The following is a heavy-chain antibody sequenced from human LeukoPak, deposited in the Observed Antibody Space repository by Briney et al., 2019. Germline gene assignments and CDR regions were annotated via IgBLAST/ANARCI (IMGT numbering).Heavy chain of an antibody. CDR1: GLTFSSYS. V-gene: IGHV3-48*01. Sequence: GGSLRRSCAASGLTFSSYSMNWVRQAPGKGLEWVSYISASSNIIYYADSVKGRFTISRDDAKNSLYLQMNSLRVEDTSVYYCARLRGLSSGTYRYQTALEYWGQGSLVTVSS. CDR2: ISASSNII. D-gene: IGHD1-26*01. CDR3: ARLRGLSSGTYRYQTALEY. J-gene: IGHJ4*02.